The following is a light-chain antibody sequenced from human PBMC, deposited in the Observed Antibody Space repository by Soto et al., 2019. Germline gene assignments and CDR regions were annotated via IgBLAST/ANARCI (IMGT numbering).Light chain of an antibody. J-gene: IGKJ4*01. CDR3: QQRGGWPLT. Sequence: EIVLTQSPATLSLSPGERAALSCRASQGVGRFLAWYQQKPGQAPRLLIYDASNRATGIPARFSGSGSGTDFTLAINNLEHEDFAVYYCQQRGGWPLTFGGGTKVEIK. V-gene: IGKV3-11*01. CDR2: DAS. CDR1: QGVGRF.